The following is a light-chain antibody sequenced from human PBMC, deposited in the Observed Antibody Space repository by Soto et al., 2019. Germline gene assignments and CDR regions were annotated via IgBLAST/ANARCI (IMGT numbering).Light chain of an antibody. J-gene: IGKJ3*01. CDR2: KAS. CDR1: QSISYW. V-gene: IGKV1-5*03. CDR3: QQYNDYLFT. Sequence: DIQMTQSPSTLSASVGDRVTITCRASQSISYWLAWYQQKPGKAPKLLIYKASSLQSGVPSRFRGSGSGTEFTLTISSLQPDDVATYYCQQYNDYLFTFGPGTKVDIK.